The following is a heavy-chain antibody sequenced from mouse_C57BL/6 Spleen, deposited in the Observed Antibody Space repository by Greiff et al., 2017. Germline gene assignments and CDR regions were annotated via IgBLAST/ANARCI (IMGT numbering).Heavy chain of an antibody. D-gene: IGHD3-2*02. CDR1: GYTFTSYW. V-gene: IGHV1-50*01. Sequence: QVQLQQPGAELVKPGASVKLSCKASGYTFTSYWMQWVKQRPGQGLEWIGEIDPSDSYTNYNQKFKGKATLTVDTSSSTAYMQLSSLTSEDSAVYYCAREAAQATRYFDYWGQGTTLTVSS. CDR3: AREAAQATRYFDY. CDR2: IDPSDSYT. J-gene: IGHJ2*01.